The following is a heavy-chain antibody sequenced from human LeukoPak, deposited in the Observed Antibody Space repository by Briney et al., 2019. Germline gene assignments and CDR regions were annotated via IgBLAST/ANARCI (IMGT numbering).Heavy chain of an antibody. V-gene: IGHV4-30-2*01. CDR3: ARHEIGGPRLY. CDR2: IYHSGST. CDR1: GGSISSGGYY. J-gene: IGHJ4*02. Sequence: SETLSLTCTVSGGSISSGGYYWSWIRQPPGKGLEWIGYIYHSGSTYYNPSLKSRVTISVDRSKNQFSLKLSSVTAADTAVYYCARHEIGGPRLYWGQGTLVTVSS.